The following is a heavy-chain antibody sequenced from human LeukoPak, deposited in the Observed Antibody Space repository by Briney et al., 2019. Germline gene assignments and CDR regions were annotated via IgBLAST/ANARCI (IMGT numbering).Heavy chain of an antibody. J-gene: IGHJ3*02. D-gene: IGHD3-22*01. Sequence: ASVKVSCKASGYTFTSNAISWVRQAPGQGLEWMGWINPYNGNTYYIENLQGRVTMTTDTFTTTAYMELTSLTSDDTAVYYCARHLITMIVVAPSAFDIWGQGTMVTVSS. CDR2: INPYNGNT. CDR3: ARHLITMIVVAPSAFDI. CDR1: GYTFTSNA. V-gene: IGHV1-18*01.